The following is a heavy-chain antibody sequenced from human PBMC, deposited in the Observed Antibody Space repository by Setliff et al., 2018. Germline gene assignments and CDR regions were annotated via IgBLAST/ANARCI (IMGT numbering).Heavy chain of an antibody. D-gene: IGHD6-13*01. CDR1: GGSISRSSYN. CDR3: AGAAGYSSSWYHYYYGMDV. Sequence: PSETLSLTCTVSGGSISRSSYNWGWIRQPPGKGLEWIGSIYYSGSTYYNPSLKSRVTISVDTSKNQFSLKLSSVTAADTAVYYCAGAAGYSSSWYHYYYGMDVWGQGTTVTVSS. J-gene: IGHJ6*02. V-gene: IGHV4-39*01. CDR2: IYYSGST.